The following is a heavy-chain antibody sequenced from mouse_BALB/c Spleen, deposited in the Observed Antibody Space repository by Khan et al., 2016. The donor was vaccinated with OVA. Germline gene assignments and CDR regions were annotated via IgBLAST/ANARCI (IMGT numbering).Heavy chain of an antibody. CDR1: GYSLTRYG. V-gene: IGHV2-9*02. CDR3: ARSKYLARY. CDR2: IWAGGST. D-gene: IGHD3-3*01. J-gene: IGHJ2*01. Sequence: VQLQESGPGLVAPSQSLSITCTVYGYSLTRYGVHWVRQPPGKGLEWLGLIWAGGSTNYNWALMYRLSISIDNSKSLVFLIMNSLQTDDTALYYGARSKYLARYWGQGTALTVSS.